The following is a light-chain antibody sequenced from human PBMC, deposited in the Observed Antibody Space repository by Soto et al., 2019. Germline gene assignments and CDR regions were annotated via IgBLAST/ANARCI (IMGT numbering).Light chain of an antibody. V-gene: IGKV3-20*01. J-gene: IGKJ1*01. Sequence: EIVLTQSSGALALSPGERATLSCRASQSVSSNYLAWYQQRPGQAPRLLIYGVHSRATGIPDRFSGSGSGTDFTLTISRLDPEDSAVYYCQQYGSSWTFGQGTKVDIK. CDR2: GVH. CDR3: QQYGSSWT. CDR1: QSVSSNY.